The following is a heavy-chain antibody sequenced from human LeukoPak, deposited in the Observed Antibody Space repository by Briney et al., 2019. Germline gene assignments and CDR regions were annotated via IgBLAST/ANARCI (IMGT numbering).Heavy chain of an antibody. CDR1: GGSISSGSYY. CDR3: ARDDDSSGYSR. D-gene: IGHD3-22*01. CDR2: IYTSGST. Sequence: SETLSLTCTVSGGSISSGSYYWSWIRQPAGKGLEWIGRIYTSGSTNYNPSLKSRVTISVDTSKNQFSLKLSSVTAADTAVYYCARDDDSSGYSRWGQGTLVTVSS. J-gene: IGHJ4*02. V-gene: IGHV4-61*02.